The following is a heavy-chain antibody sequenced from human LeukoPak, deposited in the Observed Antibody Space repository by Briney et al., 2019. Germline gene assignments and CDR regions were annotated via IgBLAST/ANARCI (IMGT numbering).Heavy chain of an antibody. V-gene: IGHV3-23*01. CDR1: GFTFSSYA. J-gene: IGHJ6*02. Sequence: PGGSLRLSCAASGFTFSSYAMSWVRQAPGKGLEWVSAISGSGGSTYYADSVKGRFTISRDNSKNTLYLQMNSLRAEDTAVYYCAKVRVVYYYYGMDVWGQGTTVTVSS. CDR2: ISGSGGST. D-gene: IGHD3-3*01. CDR3: AKVRVVYYYYGMDV.